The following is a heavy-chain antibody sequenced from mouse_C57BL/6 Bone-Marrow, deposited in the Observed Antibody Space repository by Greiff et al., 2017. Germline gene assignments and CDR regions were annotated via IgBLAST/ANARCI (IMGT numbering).Heavy chain of an antibody. CDR3: ARSFYYYGSPFAY. CDR2: IHPNSGST. Sequence: VQLQQPGAELVKPGASVKLSCKASGYTFTSSWMHWVKQRPGQGLAWIGMIHPNSGSTNYNEKFKSKATLTVAKSSSTAYMQLSSLTSEVSAVYYSARSFYYYGSPFAYGAPGSLVSVSA. D-gene: IGHD1-1*01. V-gene: IGHV1-64*01. J-gene: IGHJ3*01. CDR1: GYTFTSSW.